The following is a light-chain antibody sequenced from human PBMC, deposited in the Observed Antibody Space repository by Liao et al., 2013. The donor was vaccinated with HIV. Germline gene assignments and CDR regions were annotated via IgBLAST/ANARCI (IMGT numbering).Light chain of an antibody. CDR1: NIGDKS. Sequence: SYVLTQPPSVSVAPGQTAKIPCGGHNIGDKSVHWYQQKPGQAPAVVIHYEKDRPSGIPDRFSGSNSENTATLTIRRVEAGDEAEYYCQVWDSDYPVFGGGTKLTVL. CDR2: YEK. V-gene: IGLV3-21*01. CDR3: QVWDSDYPV. J-gene: IGLJ3*02.